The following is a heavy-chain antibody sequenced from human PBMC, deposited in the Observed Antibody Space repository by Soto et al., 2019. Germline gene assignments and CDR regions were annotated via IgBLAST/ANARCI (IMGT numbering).Heavy chain of an antibody. CDR3: ARVPYQIYSYGYVGAFDI. D-gene: IGHD5-18*01. Sequence: EVQLVESGGGLIQPGGSLRLSCAASGFTVSSNYMSWVRLAPGKGLEWVSVIYSGGSTYYADSVKGRFTISRDNSKNTLYLQMNGLRAEDTAVYYCARVPYQIYSYGYVGAFDIWGQGTMVTVSS. J-gene: IGHJ3*02. CDR1: GFTVSSNY. CDR2: IYSGGST. V-gene: IGHV3-53*01.